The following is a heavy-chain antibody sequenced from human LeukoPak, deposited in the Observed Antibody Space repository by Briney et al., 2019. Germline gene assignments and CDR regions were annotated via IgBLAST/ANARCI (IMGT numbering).Heavy chain of an antibody. CDR3: ARDLLGSWYFSPVSWFDP. CDR2: IYTSGST. Sequence: SETLSLTCTVSGGSISSYYWSWIRQPAGKGLEWIGRIYTSGSTNYNPSLESRVTMSVDTSKNQFSLKLSSVTAADTAVYYCARDLLGSWYFSPVSWFDPWGQGTLVTVSS. CDR1: GGSISSYY. J-gene: IGHJ5*02. V-gene: IGHV4-4*07. D-gene: IGHD6-13*01.